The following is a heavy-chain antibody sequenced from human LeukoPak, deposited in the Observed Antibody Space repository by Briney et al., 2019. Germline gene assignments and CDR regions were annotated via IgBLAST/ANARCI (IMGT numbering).Heavy chain of an antibody. CDR2: ISYDGSNK. D-gene: IGHD3-9*01. CDR1: GFTFSSYA. Sequence: PGGSLRLSYAASGFTFSSYAMHWVRQAPGKGLEWVAVISYDGSNKYYADSVKGRFTISRDNSKNTLYLQMNSLRAEDTAVYYCARDRDYDILTGYPYLIDYWGQGTLVTVSS. CDR3: ARDRDYDILTGYPYLIDY. J-gene: IGHJ4*02. V-gene: IGHV3-30*04.